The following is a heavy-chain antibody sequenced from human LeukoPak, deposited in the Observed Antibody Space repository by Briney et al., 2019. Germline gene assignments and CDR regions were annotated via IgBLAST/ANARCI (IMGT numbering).Heavy chain of an antibody. CDR3: ARALDYGDYVGAFDI. CDR2: ISSSGSTI. Sequence: GGSLRLSCAAPGFTFSSYEMNWVRQAPGKGLEWVSYISSSGSTIYYADSVKGRFTISRDNAKNSLYLQMNSLRAEDTAVYYCARALDYGDYVGAFDIWGQGTMVTVSS. J-gene: IGHJ3*02. V-gene: IGHV3-48*03. D-gene: IGHD4-17*01. CDR1: GFTFSSYE.